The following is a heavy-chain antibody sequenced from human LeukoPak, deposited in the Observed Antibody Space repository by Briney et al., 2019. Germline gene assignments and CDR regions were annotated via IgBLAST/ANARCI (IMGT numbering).Heavy chain of an antibody. CDR3: ARLTEYSSSWEGFDY. J-gene: IGHJ4*02. D-gene: IGHD6-13*01. CDR2: IYYSGST. Sequence: SETLSLTCTVSGGSISSYYWSWIRQPPGKGLEWIGSIYYSGSTYYNPSLKSRVTISVDTSKNQFSLKLSSVTAADTAVYYCARLTEYSSSWEGFDYWGQGTLVTVSS. CDR1: GGSISSYY. V-gene: IGHV4-39*01.